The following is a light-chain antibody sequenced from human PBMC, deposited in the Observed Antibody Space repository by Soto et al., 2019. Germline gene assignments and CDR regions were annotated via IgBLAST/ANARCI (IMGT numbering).Light chain of an antibody. CDR3: LLYYGDAQV. CDR1: TGAVTSGSY. V-gene: IGLV7-43*01. Sequence: QAVVTQEPSLTVSPGGTVTLTCASSTGAVTSGSYPNWLQQKPGQAPRALIHSTTYKHPWTPARFSGSLLGGEAALTLSGVQPEDEAEYYCLLYYGDAQVFGGGTKLTVL. CDR2: STT. J-gene: IGLJ2*01.